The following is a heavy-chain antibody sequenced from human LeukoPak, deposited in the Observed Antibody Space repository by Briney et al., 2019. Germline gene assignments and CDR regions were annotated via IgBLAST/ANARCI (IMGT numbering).Heavy chain of an antibody. CDR2: ISHSGST. CDR1: GGAFSDYF. Sequence: SETLSLTCAVYGGAFSDYFWSWIRQPPGKGLEWIGEISHSGSTTYNPSLRSRVTISGDTSKKQFSLKLSSVTAADTAVYYCVTYYYGSSAPKRNYWGQGILVTVSS. J-gene: IGHJ4*02. CDR3: VTYYYGSSAPKRNY. D-gene: IGHD3-22*01. V-gene: IGHV4-34*01.